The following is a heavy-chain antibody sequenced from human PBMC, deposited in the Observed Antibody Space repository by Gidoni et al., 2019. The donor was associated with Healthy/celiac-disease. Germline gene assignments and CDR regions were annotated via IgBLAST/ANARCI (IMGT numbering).Heavy chain of an antibody. CDR3: TTGDGIAAAGSFDY. V-gene: IGHV3-15*01. D-gene: IGHD6-13*01. CDR1: SFTFSNAW. Sequence: ACSFTFSNAWMSWVRQAPGKRLEWDGRIKSKTDGGTTDSAAPVKGRFTSARDDAKNTLYLEMNILKTEDTAVYYWTTGDGIAAAGSFDYWGQGTLVTVSS. CDR2: IKSKTDGGTT. J-gene: IGHJ4*02.